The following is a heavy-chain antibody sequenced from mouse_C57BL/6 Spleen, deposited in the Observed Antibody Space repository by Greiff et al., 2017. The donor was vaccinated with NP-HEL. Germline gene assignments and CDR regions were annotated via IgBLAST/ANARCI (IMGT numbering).Heavy chain of an antibody. CDR3: ARDPFGSSYNWYFDV. V-gene: IGHV3-1*01. J-gene: IGHJ1*03. CDR1: GYSITSGYD. CDR2: ISYSGST. D-gene: IGHD1-1*01. Sequence: EVKLQESGPGMVKPSQSLSLTCTVTGYSITSGYDWHWIRHFPGNKLEWMGYISYSGSTNYNPSLKSRISITHDTSKNHFFLKLNSVTTEDTATYYCARDPFGSSYNWYFDVWGTGTTVTVSS.